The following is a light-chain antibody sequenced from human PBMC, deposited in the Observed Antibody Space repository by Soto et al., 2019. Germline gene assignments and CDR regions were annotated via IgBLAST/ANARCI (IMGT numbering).Light chain of an antibody. CDR3: QQANGYPLT. V-gene: IGKV1-9*01. J-gene: IGKJ4*01. Sequence: DIQLTQSPSFLSASVGDRVTITCRASQGLSTNAAWYQLKPGKVPNLLIYTAFNLQSGVPSRFSGSGSGTEFTLTISSLQPEDSANYYCQQANGYPLTFGGGTKVEIK. CDR2: TAF. CDR1: QGLSTN.